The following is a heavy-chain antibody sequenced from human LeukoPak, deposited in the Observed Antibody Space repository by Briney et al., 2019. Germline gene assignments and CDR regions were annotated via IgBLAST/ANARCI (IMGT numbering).Heavy chain of an antibody. CDR3: ARDYGSSWPGERSAFDI. D-gene: IGHD6-13*01. CDR1: GGSISSSSYY. Sequence: SETLSLTCTVSGGSISSSSYYWGWIRQPPGKGLEWIGSIYYSGSTYYNPSLKSRVTISVDTSKNQFSLKLSPVTAADTAVYYCARDYGSSWPGERSAFDIWGQGTMVTVSS. J-gene: IGHJ3*02. V-gene: IGHV4-39*07. CDR2: IYYSGST.